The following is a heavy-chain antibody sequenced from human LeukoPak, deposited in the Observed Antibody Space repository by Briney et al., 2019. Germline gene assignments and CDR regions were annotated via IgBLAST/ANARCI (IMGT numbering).Heavy chain of an antibody. V-gene: IGHV3-21*01. D-gene: IGHD3-22*01. CDR1: GFTLSSYS. Sequence: GGSLRLSCAASGFTLSSYSMNWVRQAPGKGLEWVSSISSSSSYIHYTDSVKGRFTISRDNTKKSLYLQMNSLRAEDTAVYYSARDRYDRSGYYDYWGQGTLVTVSS. J-gene: IGHJ4*02. CDR2: ISSSSSYI. CDR3: ARDRYDRSGYYDY.